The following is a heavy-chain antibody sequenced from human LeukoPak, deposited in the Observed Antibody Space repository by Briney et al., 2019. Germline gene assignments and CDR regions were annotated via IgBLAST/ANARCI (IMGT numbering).Heavy chain of an antibody. Sequence: TSETLSLTCTVSGGSISSYYWSWIRQPPGKGLEWIGYIYYSGSTNYNPSLKSRVTISVDTSKNQFSLKLSSVTAADTAVYYCARSTDYDSSGYYSKGYNYYMDVWGKGTTVTISS. J-gene: IGHJ6*03. CDR2: IYYSGST. D-gene: IGHD3-22*01. CDR1: GGSISSYY. V-gene: IGHV4-59*01. CDR3: ARSTDYDSSGYYSKGYNYYMDV.